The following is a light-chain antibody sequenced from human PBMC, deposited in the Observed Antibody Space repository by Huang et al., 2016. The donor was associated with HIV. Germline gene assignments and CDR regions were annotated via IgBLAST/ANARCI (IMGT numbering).Light chain of an antibody. Sequence: DIQMTQSPSSLSASVGDRVTITCRASQSISSYLNWYQQKPGKVPKLLIYAASSLQSGVPSMFSGSGSGTDFTLTISSLQPEDFATYYCQQSYSTLRYTFGQGTKLEIK. CDR3: QQSYSTLRYT. V-gene: IGKV1-39*01. CDR2: AAS. CDR1: QSISSY. J-gene: IGKJ2*01.